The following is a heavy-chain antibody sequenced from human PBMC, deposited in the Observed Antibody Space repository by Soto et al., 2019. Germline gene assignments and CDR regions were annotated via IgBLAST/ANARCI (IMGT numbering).Heavy chain of an antibody. V-gene: IGHV3-23*01. CDR3: AVSMAARLHYYYFDY. J-gene: IGHJ4*02. D-gene: IGHD6-6*01. CDR1: GFIFDNYA. CDR2: ISGSGGST. Sequence: EVQLLESGGGLVEPGGSLRLSCAASGFIFDNYAMAWVRQAPGKGLEWVSGISGSGGSTYYADSVRGRLIISRDHLSNTLYLQMHSLRVEDTAVYYCAVSMAARLHYYYFDYWGQGTLVTVSS.